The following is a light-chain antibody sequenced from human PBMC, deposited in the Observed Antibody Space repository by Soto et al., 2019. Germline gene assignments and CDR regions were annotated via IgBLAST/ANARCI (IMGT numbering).Light chain of an antibody. CDR3: HQYGTSTWT. CDR2: GAS. Sequence: EMVLTQSPGTLSLSPGERATLSCRASQSATSSFLAWSQQKPGQDPRLPIYGASSRATGIPDRFSGSGSATDSTITISRLEHEDFAVYYCHQYGTSTWTFGQGTKVEIK. CDR1: QSATSSF. J-gene: IGKJ1*01. V-gene: IGKV3-20*01.